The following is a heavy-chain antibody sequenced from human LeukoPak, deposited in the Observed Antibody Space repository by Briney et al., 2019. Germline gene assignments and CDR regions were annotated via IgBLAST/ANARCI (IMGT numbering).Heavy chain of an antibody. CDR2: ISGNSGDT. V-gene: IGHV1-18*01. Sequence: ASVKLSCKASGYSFITYDIITWVRQAPGQGLEWMGWISGNSGDTKYAQRLHGRVTMTTDTSTSTAHMELRSLTSDDTAVYYCARGVHKFYYDSSDYQPYAFDIWGQGTMVTISS. CDR1: GYSFITYD. J-gene: IGHJ3*02. D-gene: IGHD3-22*01. CDR3: ARGVHKFYYDSSDYQPYAFDI.